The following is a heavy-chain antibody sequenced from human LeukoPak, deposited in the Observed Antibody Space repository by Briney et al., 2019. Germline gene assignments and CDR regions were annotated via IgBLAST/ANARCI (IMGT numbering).Heavy chain of an antibody. J-gene: IGHJ6*02. CDR3: AKKPPVYGTALGMDV. CDR2: FSGSGGST. D-gene: IGHD3-10*01. V-gene: IGHV3-23*01. Sequence: PGASLRLSCAASGFTFSSYAMSWVRHAPGEGLEWVSAFSGSGGSTYYADSVKGRFTISRDNSKNTLYLQMNSLRAEDTAVYYCAKKPPVYGTALGMDVWGQGTTVTVSS. CDR1: GFTFSSYA.